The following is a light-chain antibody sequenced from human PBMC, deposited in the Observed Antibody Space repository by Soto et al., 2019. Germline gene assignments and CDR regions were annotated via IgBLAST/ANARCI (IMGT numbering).Light chain of an antibody. Sequence: DVVMTQSPDSLAVSLGERATANCKSSRSIVYRTNNKDSLAWYQQKPGQPPRLLIYWASTRESGVPDRFSCSGSGTYFTLTISSLQAEDVAVYYCQQYYTTPRTFGQGTKVEIK. CDR2: WAS. V-gene: IGKV4-1*01. CDR1: RSIVYRTNNKDS. J-gene: IGKJ1*01. CDR3: QQYYTTPRT.